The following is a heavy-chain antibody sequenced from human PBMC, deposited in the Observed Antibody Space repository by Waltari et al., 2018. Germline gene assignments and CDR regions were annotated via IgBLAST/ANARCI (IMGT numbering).Heavy chain of an antibody. J-gene: IGHJ2*01. D-gene: IGHD6-6*01. CDR3: AGGQAARPRWYFDL. V-gene: IGHV4-34*01. CDR2: INHSGST. CDR1: GGSFSGYY. Sequence: QVQLQQWGAGLLKPSETLSLTCAVYGGSFSGYYWSWIRQPPGKGLEWIGEINHSGSTNYNPSLKSRVTISVDTSKNQFSLKLSSVTAADTAVYYCAGGQAARPRWYFDLWGRGTLVTVSS.